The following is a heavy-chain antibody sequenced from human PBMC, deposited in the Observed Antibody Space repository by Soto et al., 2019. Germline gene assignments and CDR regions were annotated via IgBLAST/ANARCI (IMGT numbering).Heavy chain of an antibody. CDR3: ARGTVVDTVPFDY. CDR2: IYHSGST. D-gene: IGHD2-8*02. Sequence: SETLSLTCAVSTYSISSGYYWGWIRQPPGKGLEWIGSIYHSGSTYYNPSLKSRVTISVDTSKNKFSLKLSSVNAADTAVYYCARGTVVDTVPFDYWGQGALVT. V-gene: IGHV4-38-2*01. J-gene: IGHJ4*02. CDR1: TYSISSGYY.